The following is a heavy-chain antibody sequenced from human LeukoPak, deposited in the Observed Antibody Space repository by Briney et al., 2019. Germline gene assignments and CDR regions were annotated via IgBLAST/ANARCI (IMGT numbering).Heavy chain of an antibody. Sequence: ASVKVSCKASGYTFTSYAMNWVRQAPGQGLEWMVWINTNTGNPTYAQGFTGRFVFSLDTSVSTAYLQISSLKAEDTAVYYCARDHYDFWSGPMTRFDYWGQGTLVTVSS. V-gene: IGHV7-4-1*02. CDR1: GYTFTSYA. D-gene: IGHD3-3*01. CDR3: ARDHYDFWSGPMTRFDY. CDR2: INTNTGNP. J-gene: IGHJ4*02.